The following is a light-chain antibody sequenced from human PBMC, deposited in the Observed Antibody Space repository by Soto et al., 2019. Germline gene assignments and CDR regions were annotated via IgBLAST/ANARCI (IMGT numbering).Light chain of an antibody. V-gene: IGKV1-5*01. CDR2: DAS. CDR3: QQYYSYWT. CDR1: QSIGRW. Sequence: DIQMTQSPSTLSASVGGTVTVTCRASQSIGRWLAWYQQKPGKAPKLLIFDASTLENGVPARFSGSRSGPEFSLTISSLQPDDFATYYCQQYYSYWTFGQGTKVEIK. J-gene: IGKJ1*01.